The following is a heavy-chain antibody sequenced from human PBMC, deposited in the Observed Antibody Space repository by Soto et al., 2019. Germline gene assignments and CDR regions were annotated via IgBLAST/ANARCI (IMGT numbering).Heavy chain of an antibody. D-gene: IGHD3-22*01. Sequence: GGSLRLSCAASRFTFSSYAMSWVRQAPGKGLEWVSAISGSGGSTYYADSVKGRFTISRDNSKNTLYLQMNSLRAEDTAVYYCAKGYYDSSGYHDYWGQGTLVTVSS. V-gene: IGHV3-23*01. CDR3: AKGYYDSSGYHDY. CDR1: RFTFSSYA. CDR2: ISGSGGST. J-gene: IGHJ4*02.